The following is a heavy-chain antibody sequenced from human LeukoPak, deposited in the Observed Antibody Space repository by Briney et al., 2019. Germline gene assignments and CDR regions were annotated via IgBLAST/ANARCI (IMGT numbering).Heavy chain of an antibody. CDR3: ARGPNHYYYMDV. D-gene: IGHD2-8*01. CDR2: INPDGDVT. Sequence: ASVKVSRKASGYSFTGYYLHWVRQAPGQGLEWMGWINPDGDVTKSAQRFQGRVTMTTDKSINTVYMELSRLTSDDTAVYFCARGPNHYYYMDVWGTGTTVTVSS. J-gene: IGHJ6*03. V-gene: IGHV1-2*02. CDR1: GYSFTGYY.